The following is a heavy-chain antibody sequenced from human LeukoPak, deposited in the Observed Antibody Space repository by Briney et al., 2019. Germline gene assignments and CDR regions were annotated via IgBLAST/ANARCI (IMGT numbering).Heavy chain of an antibody. V-gene: IGHV1-18*01. CDR1: GYTFTTYG. Sequence: ASVKVSCKTSGYTFTTYGIGWVRQAPGRGLEWMGWISADNGNTHYAQKFQGRVTLTTDTSTSTASMDLKSLRSDDTAVYYCARDLYYYDSSGYYPLGYWGQGTQVTVSS. D-gene: IGHD3-22*01. J-gene: IGHJ4*02. CDR3: ARDLYYYDSSGYYPLGY. CDR2: ISADNGNT.